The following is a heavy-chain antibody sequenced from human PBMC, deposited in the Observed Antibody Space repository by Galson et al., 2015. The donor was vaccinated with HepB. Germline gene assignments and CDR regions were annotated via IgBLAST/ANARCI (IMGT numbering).Heavy chain of an antibody. CDR1: GFTFSSYS. CDR2: ISSSSSYI. V-gene: IGHV3-21*01. J-gene: IGHJ4*02. Sequence: SLRLSCAASGFTFSSYSMNWVRQPPGKGLEWVSSISSSSSYIYYADSVKGRFTISRDNAKNSLYLQMNSLRAEDTAVYYCARGLPRIAARPSCFDYWGQGTLVTVSS. CDR3: ARGLPRIAARPSCFDY. D-gene: IGHD6-6*01.